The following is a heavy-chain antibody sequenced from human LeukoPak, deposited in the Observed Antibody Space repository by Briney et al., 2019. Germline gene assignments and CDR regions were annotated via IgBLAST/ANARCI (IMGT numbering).Heavy chain of an antibody. CDR2: ISVSGGNT. CDR3: AIVYSSSWYYFDY. Sequence: GGSLRLSCAASGFTFTNCAMTWVRQAPGKGLEWVSLISVSGGNTYYADSVKGRFTISRDNSKNTLYLQMNSLRAEDTAIYYCAIVYSSSWYYFDYWGQGTLVTVSS. D-gene: IGHD6-13*01. V-gene: IGHV3-23*01. CDR1: GFTFTNCA. J-gene: IGHJ4*02.